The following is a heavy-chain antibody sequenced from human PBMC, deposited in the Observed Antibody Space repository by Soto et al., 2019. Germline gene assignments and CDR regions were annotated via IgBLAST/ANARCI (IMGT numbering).Heavy chain of an antibody. CDR1: GGSVSSGSYY. Sequence: QVQLQESGPGLVKPSETLSLTCTVSGGSVSSGSYYWSWIRQPPGKGLEWIGNIYYSGNTNYNPSLKSRITISVDTSKNQFSLKLSSVTAADTAVYYCARVRDKYDSFSGYYSVGPCYFDYWGQGNLVTVSS. J-gene: IGHJ4*02. CDR2: IYYSGNT. CDR3: ARVRDKYDSFSGYYSVGPCYFDY. D-gene: IGHD3-9*01. V-gene: IGHV4-61*01.